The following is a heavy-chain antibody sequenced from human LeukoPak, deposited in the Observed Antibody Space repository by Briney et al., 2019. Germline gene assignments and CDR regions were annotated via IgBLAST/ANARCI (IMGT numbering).Heavy chain of an antibody. CDR3: ARTYMTSARFDP. CDR2: IYYSRST. J-gene: IGHJ5*02. D-gene: IGHD2-21*02. V-gene: IGHV4-31*03. CDR1: GGSISSGGYY. Sequence: SQTLSLTCTVPGGSISSGGYYWSWIRQHPGKGLEWIGYIYYSRSTYYNPSLKSRVTISVDTSKNQFSPKLSSVTAADTAVYYCARTYMTSARFDPWGQGTLVTVSS.